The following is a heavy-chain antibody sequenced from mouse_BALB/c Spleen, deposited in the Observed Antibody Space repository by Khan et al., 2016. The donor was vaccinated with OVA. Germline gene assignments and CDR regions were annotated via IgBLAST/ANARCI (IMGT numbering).Heavy chain of an antibody. V-gene: IGHV5-6*01. Sequence: EVQLVESGGDLVKPGGSLKLSCGASGFTFSTYGMSWVRQAPDKRLEWVATVSTGGTYTYYPASVKGRFTISRDNAKNTLYLQMSGLRSEDTAMFFCTRLAYYWDSEGFAYWGQGTLVTVS. J-gene: IGHJ3*01. D-gene: IGHD1-1*01. CDR1: GFTFSTYG. CDR2: VSTGGTYT. CDR3: TRLAYYWDSEGFAY.